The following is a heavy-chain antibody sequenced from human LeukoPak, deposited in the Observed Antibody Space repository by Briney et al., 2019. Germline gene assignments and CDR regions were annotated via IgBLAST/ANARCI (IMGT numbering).Heavy chain of an antibody. CDR2: IYYTGTT. CDR1: GGSISSYF. CDR3: ARGVYLAFDI. V-gene: IGHV4-59*01. J-gene: IGHJ3*02. Sequence: SETLSLTCTVSGGSISSYFWSWIRQPPGKGLEWIGYIYYTGTTSYNPSLNSRVTMTRDTSTSTVYMELSSLRSEDTAVYYCARGVYLAFDIWGQGTIVTVSS. D-gene: IGHD2-8*01.